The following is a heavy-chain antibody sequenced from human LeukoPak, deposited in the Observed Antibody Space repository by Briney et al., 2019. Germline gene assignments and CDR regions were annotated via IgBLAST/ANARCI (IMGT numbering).Heavy chain of an antibody. CDR1: GFTFSSYA. D-gene: IGHD3-16*02. V-gene: IGHV3-30-3*01. J-gene: IGHJ4*02. Sequence: PGRSLRLSCAASGFTFSSYAMHWVRQAPGKGLEWLAVISYDGSNKYYADSVKGRFTISRDNSKNTLYLQMNSLRAEDTAVYYCARVLRRFAVIVPHPTDYWGQGTLVTVSS. CDR2: ISYDGSNK. CDR3: ARVLRRFAVIVPHPTDY.